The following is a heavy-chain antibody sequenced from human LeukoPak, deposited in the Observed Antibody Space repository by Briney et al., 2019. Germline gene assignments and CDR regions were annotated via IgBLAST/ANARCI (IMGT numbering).Heavy chain of an antibody. J-gene: IGHJ4*01. CDR3: ARAANTATGTPTLAIDY. D-gene: IGHD6-13*01. V-gene: IGHV3-11*05. Sequence: GGSLRLSCAASGFIFSDYYMSWIRQAPGKGLEWVSYISSSSSYTAYADSVKGRFTISRDNAKNSLYLQINSLRAEDTAVYFCARAANTATGTPTLAIDYWGHGTLVTVSS. CDR1: GFIFSDYY. CDR2: ISSSSSYT.